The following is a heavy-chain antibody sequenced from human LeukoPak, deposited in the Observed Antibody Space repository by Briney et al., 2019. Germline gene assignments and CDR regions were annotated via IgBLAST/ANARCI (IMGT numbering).Heavy chain of an antibody. J-gene: IGHJ4*02. CDR2: ISPDGSIT. CDR1: GSTLSTYW. Sequence: GGSLRLSCAASGSTLSTYWMHWVRQGPGKGLVWVSYISPDGSITMYADSVKGRFTISRDNAKNTLYLQMNSLRAEDTAVYYCATPWSYWGQGTLVTVSS. D-gene: IGHD3-3*01. CDR3: ATPWSY. V-gene: IGHV3-74*03.